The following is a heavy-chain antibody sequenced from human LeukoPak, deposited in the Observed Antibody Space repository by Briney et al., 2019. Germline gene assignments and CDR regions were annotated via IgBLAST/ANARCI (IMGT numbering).Heavy chain of an antibody. CDR3: ARHDGESYYGRWFDP. J-gene: IGHJ5*02. CDR2: IYYAGNT. CDR1: GGSFSGYY. Sequence: ASETLSLTCAVYGGSFSGYYWSWIRQPPGKGLAWIGSIYYAGNTYYNPSLQSRVTISVDTSKNQFSLKVNSVTAADTAIYYCARHDGESYYGRWFDPWGQGTLVTVSS. V-gene: IGHV4-34*01. D-gene: IGHD3-10*02.